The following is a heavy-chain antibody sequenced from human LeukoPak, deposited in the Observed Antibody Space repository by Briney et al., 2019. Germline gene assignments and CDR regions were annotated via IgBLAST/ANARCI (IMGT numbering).Heavy chain of an antibody. CDR3: ARAYDILTGYSSNSHFDY. Sequence: GGSLRLSCAASGFTFSSYGMHWVRQVPGKGLEWVAVIWYDGSNKYYADSVKGRFTISRDNAKNSLYLQMNSLRAEDTAVYYCARAYDILTGYSSNSHFDYWGQGTLVTVSS. CDR2: IWYDGSNK. D-gene: IGHD3-9*01. CDR1: GFTFSSYG. J-gene: IGHJ4*02. V-gene: IGHV3-33*01.